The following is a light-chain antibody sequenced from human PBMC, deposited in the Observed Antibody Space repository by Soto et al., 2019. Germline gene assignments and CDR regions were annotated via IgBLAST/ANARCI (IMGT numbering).Light chain of an antibody. CDR2: DVS. V-gene: IGLV2-14*01. J-gene: IGLJ1*01. CDR1: SSDVGGYNY. Sequence: SALPQPASVSGSPGQSITISCTGTSSDVGGYNYVSWYQQHPGKAPKLMIYDVSNRPSGVSNRFSGSKSGNTASLTISGLQAEDEADYYCSSYTSSSTPYAFGTGTKVTVL. CDR3: SSYTSSSTPYA.